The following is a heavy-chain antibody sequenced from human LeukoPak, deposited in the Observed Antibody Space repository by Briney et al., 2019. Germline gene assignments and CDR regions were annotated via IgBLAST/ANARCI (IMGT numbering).Heavy chain of an antibody. V-gene: IGHV3-43*01. CDR2: ISWDSGST. Sequence: GGSLRLSCAASGFTFDDYTMHWVRQAPGKGLEWVSLISWDSGSTYYADSVKGRFTISRDNSKNSLYLQMNSLRTEDTALYYCAKGPGGYYMDVWGKGTTVTVSS. CDR1: GFTFDDYT. CDR3: AKGPGGYYMDV. J-gene: IGHJ6*03. D-gene: IGHD3-16*01.